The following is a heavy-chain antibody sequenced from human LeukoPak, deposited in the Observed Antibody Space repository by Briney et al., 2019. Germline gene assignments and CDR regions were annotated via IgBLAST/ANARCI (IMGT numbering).Heavy chain of an antibody. D-gene: IGHD3-3*01. V-gene: IGHV1-2*02. Sequence: ASVKVSCKASGYTFTGYYMHWVRQAPGQGLEWMGWINPNSGGTNYAQKFQGRVTMTRDTSISTAYMELSRLRSDDTAVYYCARAWERYYDFWGGPKVDVWGKGTTVTVSS. CDR3: ARAWERYYDFWGGPKVDV. J-gene: IGHJ6*04. CDR1: GYTFTGYY. CDR2: INPNSGGT.